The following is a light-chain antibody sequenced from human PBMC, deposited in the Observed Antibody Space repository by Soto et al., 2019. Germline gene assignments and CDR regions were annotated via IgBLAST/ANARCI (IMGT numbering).Light chain of an antibody. Sequence: EIVLTQSPGTLSLSPGERATLSCRASQSVIYNFLAWYQQRPGQAPRLLLYGASSRATGIPDRFSGSGPGTDFTLTISRLEPEDFAVYYCQQYGSSPLTFGGGTKVEIK. CDR3: QQYGSSPLT. CDR2: GAS. V-gene: IGKV3-20*01. J-gene: IGKJ4*01. CDR1: QSVIYNF.